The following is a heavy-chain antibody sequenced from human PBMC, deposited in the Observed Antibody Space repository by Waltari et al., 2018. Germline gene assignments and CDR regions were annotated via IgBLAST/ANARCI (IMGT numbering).Heavy chain of an antibody. D-gene: IGHD6-13*01. CDR1: GFPFSRYS. Sequence: EVQLVESGGGLVKPGESLRLSCAASGFPFSRYSLNWVRQAPGKGLEWVSFITGSSTYIYYTDSVKGRFTISRDNARNSLYLQMNSLRAEDTAVYYCVRATAAGTGDPFDFWGQGTMVTVSS. CDR3: VRATAAGTGDPFDF. J-gene: IGHJ3*01. V-gene: IGHV3-21*01. CDR2: ITGSSTYI.